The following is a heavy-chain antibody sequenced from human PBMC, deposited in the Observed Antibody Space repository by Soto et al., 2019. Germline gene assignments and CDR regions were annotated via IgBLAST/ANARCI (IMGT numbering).Heavy chain of an antibody. CDR1: GFPFSNYI. Sequence: EVQLLESGGGLVQPGGSLRLSCAASGFPFSNYIMSWVRQAPGKGLEWVSTIKTSGDTTFYADPVKGRFITSRDDSKNTLYLQMYILRADDTGTYYCTKDVTGDIGADFWGQGTPVTVSS. CDR3: TKDVTGDIGADF. J-gene: IGHJ4*02. CDR2: IKTSGDTT. V-gene: IGHV3-23*01. D-gene: IGHD2-21*02.